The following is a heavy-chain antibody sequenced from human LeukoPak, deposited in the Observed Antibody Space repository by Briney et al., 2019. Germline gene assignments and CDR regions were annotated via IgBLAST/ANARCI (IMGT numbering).Heavy chain of an antibody. J-gene: IGHJ4*02. Sequence: QTGGSLRLSCAASGFTFSSYAMHWARQAPGKGLEWVAVISYDGSNKYYADSVKGRFTISRDNSKNTLYLQMNSLRAEDTAVYYCVRDLSGYCSSTSCSDYFDYWGQGTLVTVSS. V-gene: IGHV3-30-3*01. CDR3: VRDLSGYCSSTSCSDYFDY. CDR1: GFTFSSYA. D-gene: IGHD2-2*01. CDR2: ISYDGSNK.